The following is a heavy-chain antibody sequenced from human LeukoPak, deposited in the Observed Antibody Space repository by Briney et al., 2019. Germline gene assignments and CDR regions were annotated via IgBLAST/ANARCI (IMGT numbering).Heavy chain of an antibody. D-gene: IGHD2-15*01. CDR2: IQQDGTEK. V-gene: IGHV3-7*03. J-gene: IGHJ4*02. CDR1: GFTFTTYW. Sequence: GGSLRLSCAASGFTFTTYWMSWVRQAPGKGLEWVANIQQDGTEKYYVDSVKGRFTISRDNSKNTLYLQMNSLRAEDTAVYYCAKSGLNRFDYWGQGALVTVSS. CDR3: AKSGLNRFDY.